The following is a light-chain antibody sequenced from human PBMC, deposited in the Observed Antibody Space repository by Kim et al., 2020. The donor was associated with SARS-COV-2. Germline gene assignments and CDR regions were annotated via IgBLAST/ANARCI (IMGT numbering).Light chain of an antibody. CDR3: CSYAGSFIFV. CDR1: SSDVGGYDQ. CDR2: DVT. V-gene: IGLV2-11*03. Sequence: GQSITIACTGTSSDVGGYDQVSWFQQHPGKAPKLLIYDVTQRPSGVPNRFSASKSGNMASLTISGLQTEDEADYYCCSYAGSFIFVFGGGTQLTVL. J-gene: IGLJ3*02.